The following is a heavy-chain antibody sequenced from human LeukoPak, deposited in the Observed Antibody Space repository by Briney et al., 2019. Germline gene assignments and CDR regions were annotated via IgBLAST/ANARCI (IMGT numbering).Heavy chain of an antibody. V-gene: IGHV1-46*01. CDR2: INPSGGST. Sequence: ASVKVSCKASGYSFSSNNLHWVRQAPGQGLEWMGVINPSGGSTRYAQKFQGRVTMTRDTSSTTVYMELISLRSEDTAVYYCARGGGGGFDYWGQGTLVTVSS. CDR1: GYSFSSNN. CDR3: ARGGGGGFDY. J-gene: IGHJ4*02. D-gene: IGHD2-15*01.